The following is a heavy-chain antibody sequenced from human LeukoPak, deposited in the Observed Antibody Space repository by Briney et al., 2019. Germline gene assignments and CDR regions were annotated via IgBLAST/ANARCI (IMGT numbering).Heavy chain of an antibody. J-gene: IGHJ4*02. CDR2: IPYDGSNK. CDR3: AKDRRLRLDY. D-gene: IGHD1-1*01. V-gene: IGHV3-30*18. CDR1: GFTSSSYG. Sequence: GGSLRLSCAASGFTSSSYGMQWVRQAPGKGLEWVAVIPYDGSNKYYADSVKGRFTISRDNSKNTLYLQMNSLRAEDTAVYYCAKDRRLRLDYWGQGTLVTVSS.